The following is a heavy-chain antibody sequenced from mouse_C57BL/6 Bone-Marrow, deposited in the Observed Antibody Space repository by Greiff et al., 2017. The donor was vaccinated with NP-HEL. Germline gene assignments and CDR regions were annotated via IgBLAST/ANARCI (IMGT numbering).Heavy chain of an antibody. Sequence: QVQLQQSGAELAKPGASVKLSCKASGYTFTSYWMHWVKQRPGQGLAWIGYINPSSGYTKYNQKFKDKATLTADKSSSTAYMQLSSLTYEDSAVSSSTPPYDGYFYWYFHLSCPGTPVTFSS. D-gene: IGHD2-3*01. V-gene: IGHV1-7*01. CDR1: GYTFTSYW. CDR2: INPSSGYT. J-gene: IGHJ1*01. CDR3: TPPYDGYFYWYFHL.